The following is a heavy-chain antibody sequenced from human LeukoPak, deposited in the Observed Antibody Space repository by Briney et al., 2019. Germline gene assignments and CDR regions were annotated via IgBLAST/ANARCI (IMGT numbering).Heavy chain of an antibody. V-gene: IGHV1-2*02. D-gene: IGHD3-10*01. Sequence: ASVKVSCKTSGYTFADHYIPWIRQVPGQGLEWMGWISPKSGDTNSAEKFQGGVTMTRDTSTSTAYLELRRLRSDDTAFYYCARGRYGSGSYYYFWGQGTLVTVSS. J-gene: IGHJ4*02. CDR2: ISPKSGDT. CDR3: ARGRYGSGSYYYF. CDR1: GYTFADHY.